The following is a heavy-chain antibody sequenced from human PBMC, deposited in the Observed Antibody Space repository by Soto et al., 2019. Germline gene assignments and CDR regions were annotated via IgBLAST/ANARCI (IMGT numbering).Heavy chain of an antibody. CDR3: ARGVESWFGARYYYYYGMDV. Sequence: PSETLSLTCAVYGGSFSGYYWSWIRQPPGKGLEWIGEINHSGSTNYNPSLKSRVTISVDTSKNQFSLKLSSVTAADTAVYYCARGVESWFGARYYYYYGMDVWGQGTTVTVS. J-gene: IGHJ6*02. D-gene: IGHD3-10*01. CDR1: GGSFSGYY. CDR2: INHSGST. V-gene: IGHV4-34*01.